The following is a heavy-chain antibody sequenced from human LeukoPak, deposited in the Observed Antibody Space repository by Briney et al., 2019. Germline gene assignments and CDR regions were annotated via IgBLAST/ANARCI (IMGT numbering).Heavy chain of an antibody. J-gene: IGHJ4*02. CDR1: GGSISRYY. CDR3: ARYYYDSSGYYYVGYFDY. Sequence: SETLSLTCTVSGGSISRYYWSWIRQPPGKGLEWIGEINHSGSTNYNPSLKSRVTISVDTSKNQFSLSLSSVTAADTAVYYCARYYYDSSGYYYVGYFDYWGQGTLVTVSS. D-gene: IGHD3-22*01. CDR2: INHSGST. V-gene: IGHV4-34*01.